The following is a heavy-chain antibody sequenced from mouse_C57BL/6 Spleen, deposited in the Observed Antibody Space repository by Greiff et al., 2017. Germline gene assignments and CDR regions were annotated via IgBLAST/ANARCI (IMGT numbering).Heavy chain of an antibody. V-gene: IGHV1-15*01. CDR1: GYTFTDYE. Sequence: VQLQQSGAELVRPGASVTLSCKASGYTFTDYEMHWVKQTPVHGLEWIGAIDPETGGTAYNQKFKGKAILTADKSSITAYMELRSLTSESSAVYYCTSPLGSSGDYAMDYWGQGTSVTVSS. J-gene: IGHJ4*01. CDR3: TSPLGSSGDYAMDY. CDR2: IDPETGGT. D-gene: IGHD1-1*01.